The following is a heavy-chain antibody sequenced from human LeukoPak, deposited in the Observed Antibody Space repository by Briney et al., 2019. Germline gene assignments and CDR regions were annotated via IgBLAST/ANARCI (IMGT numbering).Heavy chain of an antibody. V-gene: IGHV3-7*01. Sequence: PGGSLRLPCAASGFTFSSYWMSWVRQAPGKGLEWVANIKQDGSEKNYVGSVKGRFTISRDNAKSSLYLQMNSLRPDDTAVYYCAKEIKYSSGWDYWGQGALVTVSS. CDR1: GFTFSSYW. CDR2: IKQDGSEK. D-gene: IGHD6-19*01. CDR3: AKEIKYSSGWDY. J-gene: IGHJ4*02.